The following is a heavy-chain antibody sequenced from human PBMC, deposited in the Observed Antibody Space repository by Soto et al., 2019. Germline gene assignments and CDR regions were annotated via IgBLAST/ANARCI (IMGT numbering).Heavy chain of an antibody. V-gene: IGHV3-48*01. J-gene: IGHJ4*02. CDR3: ARAGVVVPAASEY. Sequence: EVQLVESGGGLVQPGGSLRLSCAASGFTFSSYSMNWVRQAPGKGLEWVSYISSSSSTIYYADSVKGRFTISRDNAKKSLYLQMNSLRAGATAVDYCARAGVVVPAASEYWGQGALVTVSS. CDR2: ISSSSSTI. CDR1: GFTFSSYS. D-gene: IGHD2-2*01.